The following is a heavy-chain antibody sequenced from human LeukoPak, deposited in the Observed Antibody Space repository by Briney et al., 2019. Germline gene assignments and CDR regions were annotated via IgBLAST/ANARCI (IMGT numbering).Heavy chain of an antibody. CDR2: ISGSGGST. CDR1: GFTFRSYA. Sequence: GGSLRLSCAASGFTFRSYAMTWVRQAPGKGLEWVSAISGSGGSTYYADSVKGRFTISRDNSKNTLHLQMNSLRTEDTAVYYCARVKGGIAAAGNYFDYWGQGTLVTVSS. J-gene: IGHJ4*02. V-gene: IGHV3-23*01. CDR3: ARVKGGIAAAGNYFDY. D-gene: IGHD6-13*01.